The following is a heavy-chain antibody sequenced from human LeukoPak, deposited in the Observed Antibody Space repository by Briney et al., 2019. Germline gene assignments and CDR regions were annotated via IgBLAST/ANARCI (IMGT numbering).Heavy chain of an antibody. CDR3: ARDPKSQLLLDY. CDR2: INPYSGAI. D-gene: IGHD2-2*01. V-gene: IGHV1-2*02. CDR1: GFTFTDEY. J-gene: IGHJ4*02. Sequence: ATVKVSCKSSGFTFTDEYIHWVRQAPGQGLEWMGWINPYSGAINYAQKFQGRVTLTRDTSISTAYMELSRLTSGDTAVYYCARDPKSQLLLDYWGQGTLVTVSS.